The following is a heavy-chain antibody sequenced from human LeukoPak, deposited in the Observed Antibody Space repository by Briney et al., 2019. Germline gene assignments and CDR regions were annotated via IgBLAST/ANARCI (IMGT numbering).Heavy chain of an antibody. CDR1: GFTFSGYS. CDR3: ARSVGDYYFDY. CDR2: ISSSSSTI. Sequence: TGGSLRLSCAASGFTFSGYSMNWVRQAPGKGLEWVSYISSSSSTIYYADSVKGRFTISRDNAKNSLYLQMNSLRAEDTAVYYCARSVGDYYFDYWGQGTLVTVSS. V-gene: IGHV3-48*04. D-gene: IGHD2-21*02. J-gene: IGHJ4*02.